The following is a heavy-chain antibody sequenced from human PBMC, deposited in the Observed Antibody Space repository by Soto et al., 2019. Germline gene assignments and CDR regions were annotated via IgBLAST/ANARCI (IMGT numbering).Heavy chain of an antibody. J-gene: IGHJ6*02. Sequence: QVTLKESGPALVKPTEPLTLTCTVSGFSLTTGKMGVSWLRQPPGTALEWLAHIFSDNERSYSTSLQGRLTIAKDTSGSQVVLSMTNVDPVDTATYYCARMNVDSYQFYFAMDVWGQGTTFTFSS. CDR3: ARMNVDSYQFYFAMDV. D-gene: IGHD1-1*01. CDR1: GFSLTTGKMG. CDR2: IFSDNER. V-gene: IGHV2-26*01.